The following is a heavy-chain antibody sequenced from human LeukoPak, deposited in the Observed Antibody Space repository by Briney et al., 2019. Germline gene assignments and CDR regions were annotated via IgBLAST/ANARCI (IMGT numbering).Heavy chain of an antibody. CDR3: ARDLSFYGSSGSFDY. Sequence: GGSLRLSCAASVFTLSSYWISWVRQAPGRGLEWVANIKQDGSEKYYLDSVKGRFTISRDNAKNSLYLQMNSLRAEDTAVYYCARDLSFYGSSGSFDYWGQGTLVTVPS. V-gene: IGHV3-7*01. CDR1: VFTLSSYW. D-gene: IGHD3-22*01. CDR2: IKQDGSEK. J-gene: IGHJ4*02.